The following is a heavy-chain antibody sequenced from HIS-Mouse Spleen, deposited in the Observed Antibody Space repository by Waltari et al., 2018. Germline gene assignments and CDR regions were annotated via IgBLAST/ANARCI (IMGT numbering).Heavy chain of an antibody. D-gene: IGHD3-3*01. J-gene: IGHJ3*02. V-gene: IGHV4-4*07. CDR3: ARDFHDFWSGYYGGDKKHDAFDI. CDR1: GGSISSYY. CDR2: IDTSGST. Sequence: QVQLQESGPGLVKPSETLSLTCTVSGGSISSYYWSWIRQPAGKGLEWIGRIDTSGSTNYNPSLKSRVTMSLDTSKNQFSLKRSSVTAADTAVYYCARDFHDFWSGYYGGDKKHDAFDIWGQGTMVTVSS.